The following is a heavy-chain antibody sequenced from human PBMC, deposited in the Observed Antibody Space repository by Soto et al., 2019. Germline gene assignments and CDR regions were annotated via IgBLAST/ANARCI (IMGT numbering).Heavy chain of an antibody. Sequence: HPGGSLRLSCAASGFTFSSYGMHWVRQAPGKGLEWVAVISYDGSNKYYADSVKGRFTISRDNSKNTPYLQMNSLRAEDTAVYYCAKGYDERYYYHYGMDVWGQGTTVTVS. V-gene: IGHV3-30*18. J-gene: IGHJ6*02. CDR2: ISYDGSNK. CDR1: GFTFSSYG. D-gene: IGHD3-16*01. CDR3: AKGYDERYYYHYGMDV.